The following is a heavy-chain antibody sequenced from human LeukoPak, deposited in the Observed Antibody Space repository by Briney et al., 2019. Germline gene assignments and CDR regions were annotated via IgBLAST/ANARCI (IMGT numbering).Heavy chain of an antibody. J-gene: IGHJ4*02. Sequence: GESLKISCKGSGYSFTSYWIGWVRQMPGKGLEWMGIIYPGDSDTRYSPSFEGQVTISADESISTAYLQWSSLKASDTAMYYCASFPGYSSGWYTGPFDYWGQGTLVTVSS. CDR2: IYPGDSDT. CDR1: GYSFTSYW. V-gene: IGHV5-51*01. D-gene: IGHD6-19*01. CDR3: ASFPGYSSGWYTGPFDY.